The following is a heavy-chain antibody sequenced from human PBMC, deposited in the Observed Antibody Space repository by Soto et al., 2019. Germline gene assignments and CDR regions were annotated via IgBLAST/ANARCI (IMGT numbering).Heavy chain of an antibody. D-gene: IGHD2-2*01. CDR2: IHNSGST. CDR3: ARGRGWAGSNY. Sequence: SETLSLTCTVPGCSIGNYYWSWIRQPPGKGLEWVGYIHNSGSTSYNPSLKSRVIISVDTSKSQFSLKLSSVTAADTAVYYCARGRGWAGSNYWGQGTLVTVSS. J-gene: IGHJ4*02. V-gene: IGHV4-59*01. CDR1: GCSIGNYY.